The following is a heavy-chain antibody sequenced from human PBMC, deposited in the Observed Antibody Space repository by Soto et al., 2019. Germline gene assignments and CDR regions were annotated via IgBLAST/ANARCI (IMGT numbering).Heavy chain of an antibody. CDR1: GYTSTSYG. Sequence: ASVKVSFKASGYTSTSYGISWVRQAPVQGLEWMGWISAYNGNTNYAQKLQGRVTLTTDTSTSTAYRELRSLRSDDTAVYYCARGPMVRGVIKVRYYYYGMDVWGQGTTVTVSS. D-gene: IGHD3-10*01. CDR2: ISAYNGNT. V-gene: IGHV1-18*04. J-gene: IGHJ6*02. CDR3: ARGPMVRGVIKVRYYYYGMDV.